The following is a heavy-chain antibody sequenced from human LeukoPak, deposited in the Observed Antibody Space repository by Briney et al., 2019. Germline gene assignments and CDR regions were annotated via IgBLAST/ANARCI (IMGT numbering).Heavy chain of an antibody. D-gene: IGHD2-8*01. CDR1: GYSFTSYW. V-gene: IGHV5-51*01. J-gene: IGHJ3*02. Sequence: GESLKISCKGSGYSFTSYWIGWVRQMPGKGLEWMGIIYPGDSDTRYSPSFQGQATISADKSISTAYLQWSSLKASDTAMYYCARVADLMVYPDTAFDTWGQGTMVTVSS. CDR3: ARVADLMVYPDTAFDT. CDR2: IYPGDSDT.